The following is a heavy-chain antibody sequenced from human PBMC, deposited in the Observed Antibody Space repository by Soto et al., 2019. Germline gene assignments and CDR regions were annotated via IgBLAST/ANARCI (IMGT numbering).Heavy chain of an antibody. CDR1: GYVMTVDV. J-gene: IGHJ4*02. D-gene: IGHD3-3*01. CDR3: ARDFGSDLSAPGAVFDS. CDR2: ISAYNGNT. Sequence: ASLNRACKAAGYVMTVDVVSWVRNAHGQGLEWMGWISAYNGNTKYAQNLQGRVTLTTDTSTYTAYMELRSLQSDDTAVYYCARDFGSDLSAPGAVFDSWGQGALVTVSS. V-gene: IGHV1-18*01.